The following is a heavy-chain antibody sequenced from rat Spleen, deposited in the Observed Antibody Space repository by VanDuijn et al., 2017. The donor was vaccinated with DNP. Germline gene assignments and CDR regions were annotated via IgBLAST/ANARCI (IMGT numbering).Heavy chain of an antibody. CDR1: GFTFSDYY. J-gene: IGHJ2*01. D-gene: IGHD1-11*01. CDR2: ISYDGGST. Sequence: EVQLVESGGGLVQPGRSLNLSCAASGFTFSDYYMAWVRQAPTKGLEWVAYISYDGGSTYYGDSVTGRFTISRDFAKTTLYLQMDSLRSEDSATYYCTTRGNYGGYDYWGQGVMVTVSS. CDR3: TTRGNYGGYDY. V-gene: IGHV5-20*01.